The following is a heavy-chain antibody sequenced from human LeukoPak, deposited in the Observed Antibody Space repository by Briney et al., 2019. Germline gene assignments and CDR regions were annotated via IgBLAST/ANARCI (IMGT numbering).Heavy chain of an antibody. CDR2: ISSSSHAI. J-gene: IGHJ4*02. CDR3: ARGYYSLGYFDY. Sequence: GGSLRLSCAASGFIFSSYSMSWVRQAPGKGLECVSYISSSSHAIYYADSVKGRFTISRDNAKNSLFLQMNSLRDEDTAVYYCARGYYSLGYFDYWGQGALVTVSS. D-gene: IGHD3-22*01. V-gene: IGHV3-48*02. CDR1: GFIFSSYS.